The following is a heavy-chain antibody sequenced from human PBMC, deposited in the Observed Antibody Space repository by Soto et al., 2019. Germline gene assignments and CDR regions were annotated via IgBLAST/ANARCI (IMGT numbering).Heavy chain of an antibody. V-gene: IGHV1-18*04. CDR3: ARDPNTDPFLGWLPGNWFDP. J-gene: IGHJ5*02. CDR1: GYTFTSYG. CDR2: ISAYNGNT. Sequence: QVQLVQSGAEVKKPGASVKVSCKASGYTFTSYGISWVRQAPGQGLEWMGWISAYNGNTNYAQKLQGRVTMTTGTSTSTDYMELSSLRSDDTAVYYCARDPNTDPFLGWLPGNWFDPWGQGTMVTVSS. D-gene: IGHD3-3*01.